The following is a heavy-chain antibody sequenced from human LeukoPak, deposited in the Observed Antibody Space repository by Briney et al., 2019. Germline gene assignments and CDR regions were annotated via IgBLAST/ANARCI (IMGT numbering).Heavy chain of an antibody. V-gene: IGHV4-38-2*01. CDR3: ARASSWRAFDI. J-gene: IGHJ3*02. CDR1: GYSISSGYY. CDR2: IYHSGST. D-gene: IGHD6-13*01. Sequence: PSETLSLTCAVSGYSISSGYYWGWIRQPPGKGLEWIGSIYHSGSTYYNPSLKSRVTMSVDTSKNQFSLKLSSVTAADTAVYYCARASSWRAFDIWGQGTMVTVSS.